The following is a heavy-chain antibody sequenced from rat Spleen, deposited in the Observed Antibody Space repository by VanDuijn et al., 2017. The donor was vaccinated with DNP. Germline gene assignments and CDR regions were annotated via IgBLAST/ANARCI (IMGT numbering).Heavy chain of an antibody. CDR2: IGADGYAP. V-gene: IGHV5-22*01. CDR3: IRWNSGHFDY. CDR1: GFTFSDYY. D-gene: IGHD4-3*01. J-gene: IGHJ2*01. Sequence: EVQLVESGGGLVQPGRSLKLSCAASGFTFSDYYMAWVRQAPTKGLEWVAYIGADGYAPYYGDYVKGRFTISRDNAKRTIYLQMNSLRSEDMATYYCIRWNSGHFDYWGQGVMVTVSS.